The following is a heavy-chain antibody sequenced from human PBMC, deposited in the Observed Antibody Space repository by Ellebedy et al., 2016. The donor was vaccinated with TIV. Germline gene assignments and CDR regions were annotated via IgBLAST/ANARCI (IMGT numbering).Heavy chain of an antibody. D-gene: IGHD2-15*01. V-gene: IGHV4-34*01. Sequence: SETLSLTCAVYGGSFSGYYWSWIRQPPGKGLEWIGEINHSGSTNYNPSLKSRVTISVDTSKNQFSLKLSSVTAADTAVYYCARDAYCSGGSCYSIPYYYYYGMDVWGQGTTVTVSS. J-gene: IGHJ6*02. CDR2: INHSGST. CDR3: ARDAYCSGGSCYSIPYYYYYGMDV. CDR1: GGSFSGYY.